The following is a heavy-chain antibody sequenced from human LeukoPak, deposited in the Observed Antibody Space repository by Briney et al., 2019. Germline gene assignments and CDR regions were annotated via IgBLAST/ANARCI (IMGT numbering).Heavy chain of an antibody. J-gene: IGHJ4*02. CDR1: GGSFSGYY. Sequence: SETLSLTCAVYGGSFSGYYWSWIRQPPGKGPEWIGEINHSGSTNYNPSLKSRVTISVDTSKNQFSLKLSSVTAADTAVYYCARHVGVVAANGGLGYWGQGTLVTVSS. D-gene: IGHD2-15*01. V-gene: IGHV4-34*01. CDR2: INHSGST. CDR3: ARHVGVVAANGGLGY.